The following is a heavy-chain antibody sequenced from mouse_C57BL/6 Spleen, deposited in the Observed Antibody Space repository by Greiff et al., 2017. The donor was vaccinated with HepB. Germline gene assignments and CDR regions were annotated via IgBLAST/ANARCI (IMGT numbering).Heavy chain of an antibody. V-gene: IGHV1-52*01. CDR2: IDPSDSET. CDR1: GYTFTSYW. Sequence: VQLQQPGAELVRPGSSVKLSCKASGYTFTSYWMHWVKQRPIQGLEWIGNIDPSDSETHYNQKFKDKATLTVDKSSSTAYMQLSSLTSEDSAVYYCARAYYGSSYGNYFDYWGQGTTLTVSS. CDR3: ARAYYGSSYGNYFDY. J-gene: IGHJ2*01. D-gene: IGHD1-1*01.